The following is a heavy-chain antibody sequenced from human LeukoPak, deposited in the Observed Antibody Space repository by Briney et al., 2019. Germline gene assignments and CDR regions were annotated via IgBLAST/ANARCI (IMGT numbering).Heavy chain of an antibody. D-gene: IGHD4-17*01. V-gene: IGHV4-39*01. CDR1: GGSISSSSYY. J-gene: IGHJ4*02. Sequence: PSETLSLTCTVSGGSISSSSYYWGWIRQPPGKGLEWIGSIYYSGSTYYNPSLKSRVTISVDTSKNQSSLKLSSVTAADTAVYYCARQDYGDYVFHYWGQGTLVTVSS. CDR3: ARQDYGDYVFHY. CDR2: IYYSGST.